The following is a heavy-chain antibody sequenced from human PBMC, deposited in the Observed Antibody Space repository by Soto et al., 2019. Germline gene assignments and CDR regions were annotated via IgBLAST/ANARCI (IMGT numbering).Heavy chain of an antibody. CDR2: IYYSGST. V-gene: IGHV4-59*01. Sequence: SATLSLTCTVSGGSISSYYWSWIRQPPGKGLEWIGYIYYSGSTNYNPSLKSRVTMTTATSTNTVFLELRSLKSDDTAIYYCARDRLRGYDSSGFYSWGQGTMVTVSS. D-gene: IGHD3-22*01. J-gene: IGHJ4*02. CDR3: ARDRLRGYDSSGFYS. CDR1: GGSISSYY.